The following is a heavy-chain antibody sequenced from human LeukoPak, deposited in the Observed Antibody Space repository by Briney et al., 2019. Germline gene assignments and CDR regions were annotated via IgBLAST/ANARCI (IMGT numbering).Heavy chain of an antibody. D-gene: IGHD2-8*01. Sequence: GRTLRLSCAASGFSFSSYGMHWVRQAPGNGLEWVAVVSYDGDNKYYADSVKGRFTISRDNSKNTMYLQMNSLRVEDTAVYYCAKEQGYRLMGAFDIWGQGTMVTVSS. V-gene: IGHV3-30*18. J-gene: IGHJ3*02. CDR3: AKEQGYRLMGAFDI. CDR2: VSYDGDNK. CDR1: GFSFSSYG.